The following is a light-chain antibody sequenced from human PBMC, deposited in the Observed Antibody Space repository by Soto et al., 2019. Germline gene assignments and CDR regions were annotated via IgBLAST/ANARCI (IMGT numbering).Light chain of an antibody. Sequence: QSALTQPASVSGSPGQSITISCTGTSSDVGGYNYVSWYQQNPGKAPKLIIYEVSNRPSGVSNRFSGSKSGYTASLTISGLQAEHEADYYCRSYRSSSTLVVFGGGTKLTVL. CDR2: EVS. J-gene: IGLJ2*01. CDR3: RSYRSSSTLVV. CDR1: SSDVGGYNY. V-gene: IGLV2-14*01.